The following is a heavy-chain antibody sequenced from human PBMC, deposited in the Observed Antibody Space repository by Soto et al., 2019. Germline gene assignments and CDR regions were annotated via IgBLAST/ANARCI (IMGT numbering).Heavy chain of an antibody. J-gene: IGHJ4*02. V-gene: IGHV3-23*01. CDR3: ATDQHWGWDS. CDR2: IGGSGGGI. CDR1: GATFNNIS. Sequence: PXGPLRLAHTDPGATFNNISMIWLRQAPGEGMEWISSIGGSGGGITYADSMKGRFNIPRDNTKNTLDLQINSMRAEDTAVYYCATDQHWGWDSWGQGTLVTVSS. D-gene: IGHD7-27*01.